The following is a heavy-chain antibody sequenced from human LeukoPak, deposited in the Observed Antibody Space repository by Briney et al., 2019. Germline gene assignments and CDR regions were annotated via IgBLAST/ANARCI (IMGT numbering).Heavy chain of an antibody. J-gene: IGHJ4*02. CDR1: GGSISSSSYY. V-gene: IGHV4-39*01. CDR3: ARLIFRDYVWGSYRPFDY. CDR2: IYYSGST. D-gene: IGHD3-16*02. Sequence: SETLSLTCTVSGGSISSSSYYWGWIRQPPGKGLEWIGSIYYSGSTYYNPSLKSRVTISVDSSKNQFSLKLSSVTAADTAVYYCARLIFRDYVWGSYRPFDYWGQGTLVTVSS.